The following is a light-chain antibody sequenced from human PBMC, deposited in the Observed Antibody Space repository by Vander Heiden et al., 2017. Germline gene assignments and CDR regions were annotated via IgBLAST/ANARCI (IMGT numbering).Light chain of an antibody. V-gene: IGLV2-14*01. CDR2: DVG. Sequence: QSALTQPASVSGSPGQSITISCTGTSSDVGAQYNHASWYQQHPRKAPKLMIFDVGKRPSGVANRFSGSKSGNTASLTISGLQAEDEAEYYCSSYTASSTLVFGTGTKVTVL. CDR3: SSYTASSTLV. CDR1: SSDVGAQYNH. J-gene: IGLJ1*01.